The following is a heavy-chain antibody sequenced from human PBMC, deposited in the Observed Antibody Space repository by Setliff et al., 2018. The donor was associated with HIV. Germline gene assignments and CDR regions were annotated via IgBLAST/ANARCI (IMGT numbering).Heavy chain of an antibody. CDR1: GGSLSGTNYY. CDR2: MYYPGSDTT. D-gene: IGHD6-19*01. V-gene: IGHV4-39*01. Sequence: SETLSLTCTVSGGSLSGTNYYWGWIRRPPGKGLEWIASMYYPGSDTTYYNPSLKSRVTISVDMSKNQFSLKMNFMTAADTAVYYCTTLQSSGWPRETEYWGQGTLVTVSS. CDR3: TTLQSSGWPRETEY. J-gene: IGHJ4*02.